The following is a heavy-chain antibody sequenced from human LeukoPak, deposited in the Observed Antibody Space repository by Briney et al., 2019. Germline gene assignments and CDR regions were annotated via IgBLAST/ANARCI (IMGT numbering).Heavy chain of an antibody. V-gene: IGHV1-46*01. J-gene: IGHJ4*02. D-gene: IGHD3-10*01. CDR1: GFTFTSYY. CDR3: ARVIKYGSGTSYFDY. CDR2: INPSGGST. Sequence: GGSLRLSCAASGFTFTSYYMHWVRQAPGQGLEWMGIINPSGGSTSYAQKFQGRVTMTRDMSTSTVYMELSSLRSEDTAVYYCARVIKYGSGTSYFDYWGQGTLVTVSS.